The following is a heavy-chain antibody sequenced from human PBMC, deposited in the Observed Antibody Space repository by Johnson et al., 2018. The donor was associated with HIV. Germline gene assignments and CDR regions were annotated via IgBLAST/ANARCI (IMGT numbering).Heavy chain of an antibody. CDR2: ISRSGSTI. V-gene: IGHV3-11*04. CDR1: GFTFSDYY. CDR3: ARGEQWLVPDSEDAFDI. Sequence: QVHLVESGGGLVKPGGSLRLSCAASGFTFSDYYMSWIRQAPGKGLEWVSYISRSGSTIYYGAPVKGRFTISRDNAKNSLYLQMNSLRAEDTAVYYCARGEQWLVPDSEDAFDIWGQGTMVTVSS. D-gene: IGHD6-19*01. J-gene: IGHJ3*02.